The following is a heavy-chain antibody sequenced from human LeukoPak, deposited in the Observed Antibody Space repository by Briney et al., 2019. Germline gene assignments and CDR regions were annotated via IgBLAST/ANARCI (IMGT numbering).Heavy chain of an antibody. CDR3: ARDPYSGNYGNYYYYYMDV. V-gene: IGHV1-69*06. J-gene: IGHJ6*03. CDR1: GGTFSNYA. Sequence: SVKVSCKASGGTFSNYAISWVRQAPGQGLEWMGGIIPIFGTANYAQKFRGRVTITADKSTRTAYMELSSLRSEDTAVYYCARDPYSGNYGNYYYYYMDVWGKGTTVTISS. D-gene: IGHD1-26*01. CDR2: IIPIFGTA.